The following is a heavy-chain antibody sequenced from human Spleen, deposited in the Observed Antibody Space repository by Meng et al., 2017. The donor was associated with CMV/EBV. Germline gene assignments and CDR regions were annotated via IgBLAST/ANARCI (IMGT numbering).Heavy chain of an antibody. Sequence: GGSLRLSCAASGFTFSSYAMHWVRQAPGKGLEWVAVISYDGSNKYYADSVKGRFTISRDNSKNTLYLQMNSLRAEDTAVYFCARDSRGSGWYDGGMDVWGQGTTVTVSS. D-gene: IGHD6-19*01. CDR1: GFTFSSYA. CDR3: ARDSRGSGWYDGGMDV. J-gene: IGHJ6*02. CDR2: ISYDGSNK. V-gene: IGHV3-30-3*01.